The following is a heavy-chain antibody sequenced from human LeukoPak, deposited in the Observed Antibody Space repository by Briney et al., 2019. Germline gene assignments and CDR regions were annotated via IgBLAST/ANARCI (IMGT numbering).Heavy chain of an antibody. D-gene: IGHD3-10*01. V-gene: IGHV1-69*13. CDR3: ARNRITMVRGAFDY. CDR2: IIPIFGTA. CDR1: GGTFSGYA. Sequence: ASVKVSCKASGGTFSGYAISWVRQAPGQGLEWMGGIIPIFGTANYAQKFQGRVTITADESTSTAYMELSSLRSEDTAVYYCARNRITMVRGAFDYWGQGTLVTVSS. J-gene: IGHJ4*02.